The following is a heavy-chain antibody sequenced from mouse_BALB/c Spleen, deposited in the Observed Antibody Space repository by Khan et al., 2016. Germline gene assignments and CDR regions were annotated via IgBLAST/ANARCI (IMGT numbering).Heavy chain of an antibody. CDR2: INPSSGYT. CDR1: GYTFTIYT. CDR3: ARSRRMGGNYLFDY. D-gene: IGHD2-1*01. J-gene: IGHJ2*01. V-gene: IGHV1-4*01. Sequence: QVQLQQSGAELARPGASVKMSCKASGYTFTIYTMHWVKQRPGQGLEWIGYINPSSGYTNYNQKFKDKATLTADTSSSTAYMQLSSLTSEDSAVYYWARSRRMGGNYLFDYWGQGTTLTVSS.